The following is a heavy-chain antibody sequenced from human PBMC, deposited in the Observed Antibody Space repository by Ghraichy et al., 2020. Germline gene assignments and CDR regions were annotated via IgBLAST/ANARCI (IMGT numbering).Heavy chain of an antibody. J-gene: IGHJ3*01. CDR3: AKSRVNSAYGSFAV. CDR2: ITDSGGTT. D-gene: IGHD4-23*01. Sequence: GGSLRLSCAASGFTFSSYAMTWVRQAPGKGLEWVSSITDSGGTTYYADSVKGRFTISRDTSKDTLFLQMNSLRAEDTAVYYCAKSRVNSAYGSFAVWGQGTMVTVSS. V-gene: IGHV3-23*01. CDR1: GFTFSSYA.